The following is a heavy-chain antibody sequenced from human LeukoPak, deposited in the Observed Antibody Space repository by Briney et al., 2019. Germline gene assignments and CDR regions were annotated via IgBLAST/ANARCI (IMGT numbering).Heavy chain of an antibody. V-gene: IGHV4-39*07. D-gene: IGHD6-13*01. Sequence: SETLSLTCTVSGGSISSSSYYWGWIRQPPGKGLEWIGSIYYSGSTYYNPSLKSRVTISVDTSKNQFSLKLSSVTAADTAVYYCAREVGIAAAGTADYFDYWGQGTLVTVSS. CDR3: AREVGIAAAGTADYFDY. CDR1: GGSISSSSYY. CDR2: IYYSGST. J-gene: IGHJ4*02.